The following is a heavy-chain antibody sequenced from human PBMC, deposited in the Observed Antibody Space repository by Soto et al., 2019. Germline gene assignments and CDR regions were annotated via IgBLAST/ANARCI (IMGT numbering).Heavy chain of an antibody. CDR1: GFTFSTYT. Sequence: VGSLRLSCAASGFTFSTYTMNWVRLAPGKGLEWVSGILAGGNTYYADFVDDRFTISRDNSQNSVFLQMNSLRDEDTAIYYCTKDRQPDDFWTFDYWGHGTQVTVTS. J-gene: IGHJ4*01. CDR3: TKDRQPDDFWTFDY. D-gene: IGHD3-3*01. V-gene: IGHV3-23*01. CDR2: ILAGGNT.